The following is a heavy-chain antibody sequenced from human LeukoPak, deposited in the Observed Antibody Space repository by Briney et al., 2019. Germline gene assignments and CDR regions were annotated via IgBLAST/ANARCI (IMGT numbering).Heavy chain of an antibody. CDR3: AKDYGSGSSYYYVDV. Sequence: PGGSLRLSCAASGFTFSSYGMHWVRQAPGKGLEWVAVIWYDGSNKYYADSVKGRFTISRDNSKNTLYLQMNSLRAEDTAVYYCAKDYGSGSSYYYVDVWGKGTTVTVSS. CDR1: GFTFSSYG. J-gene: IGHJ6*03. D-gene: IGHD3-10*01. V-gene: IGHV3-33*06. CDR2: IWYDGSNK.